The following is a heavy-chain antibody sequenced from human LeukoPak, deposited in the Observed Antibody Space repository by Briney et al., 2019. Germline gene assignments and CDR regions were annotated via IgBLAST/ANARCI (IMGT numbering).Heavy chain of an antibody. CDR2: ISSSSSYI. CDR1: GFTFSSYS. D-gene: IGHD3-3*01. V-gene: IGHV3-21*01. CDR3: ARDLDFWSGYYNWFDP. J-gene: IGHJ5*02. Sequence: PGGSLRLSCAASGFTFSSYSMNWVRQAPGKGLEWVSSISSSSSYIYYADSVKGRFTISRDNAKNSLCLQMNSLRAEDTAVYYCARDLDFWSGYYNWFDPWGQGTLVTVSS.